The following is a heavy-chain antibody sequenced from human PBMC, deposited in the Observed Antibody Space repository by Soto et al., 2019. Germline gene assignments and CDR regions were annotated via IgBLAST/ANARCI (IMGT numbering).Heavy chain of an antibody. J-gene: IGHJ5*02. V-gene: IGHV4-4*02. CDR2: IYHSGST. Sequence: SXTLSLTCAVSSGSISSSNWWSWVRHPPGKGLEWIGEIYHSGSTNYNPSLKSRVTISVDKSKNQFSLKLSSVTAADTAVYYCARAHSSGWQNWFDPWGQGTLVTVSS. CDR3: ARAHSSGWQNWFDP. CDR1: SGSISSSNW. D-gene: IGHD6-19*01.